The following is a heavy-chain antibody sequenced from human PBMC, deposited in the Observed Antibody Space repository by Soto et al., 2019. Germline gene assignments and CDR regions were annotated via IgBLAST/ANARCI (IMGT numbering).Heavy chain of an antibody. CDR1: GFTFSTYW. Sequence: EVQLVASGGGLVQPGGSLRLSCAASGFTFSTYWMSWVRQAPGKGPEWVASIKQDGSEKYYMDSVKGRFTISKDNAKNSLYLQMNSLRVEDTAVYYCAREVRATCDPWGQGTLVTVSS. CDR2: IKQDGSEK. J-gene: IGHJ5*02. CDR3: AREVRATCDP. D-gene: IGHD1-26*01. V-gene: IGHV3-7*01.